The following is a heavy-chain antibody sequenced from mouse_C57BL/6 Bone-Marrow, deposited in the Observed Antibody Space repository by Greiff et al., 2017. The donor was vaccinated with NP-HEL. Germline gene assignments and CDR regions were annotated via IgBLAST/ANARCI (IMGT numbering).Heavy chain of an antibody. CDR1: GYTFTSYG. CDR3: ARYGGGSYVGDY. CDR2: IYPRSGNT. D-gene: IGHD1-1*02. V-gene: IGHV1-81*01. J-gene: IGHJ2*01. Sequence: QVQLVESGAELARPGASVKLSCKASGYTFTSYGISWVKQRTGQGLEWIGEIYPRSGNTYYNEKFKGKATLTADKSSSTAYMELRSLTSEDSAVYFCARYGGGSYVGDYWGQGTTLTVSS.